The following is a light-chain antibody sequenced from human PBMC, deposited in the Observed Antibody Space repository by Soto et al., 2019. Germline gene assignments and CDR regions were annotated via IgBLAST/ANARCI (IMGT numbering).Light chain of an antibody. CDR1: SSDVGAYNY. V-gene: IGLV2-14*01. Sequence: QSALTQPASVSGSPGQSVTISCTGTSSDVGAYNYVSWYQQHPDKAPKLMIYDVSNRPSGVSNRFSGSKSGNTASLTISGLQAEDEADYYCNSYTNNNTLYVVFGGGTKLTVL. CDR3: NSYTNNNTLYVV. J-gene: IGLJ2*01. CDR2: DVS.